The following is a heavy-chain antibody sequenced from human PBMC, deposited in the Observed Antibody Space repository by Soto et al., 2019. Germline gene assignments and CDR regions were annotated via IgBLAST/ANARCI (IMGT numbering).Heavy chain of an antibody. CDR3: ARHYGDYVSSSFSYYYYYMDV. CDR2: IYPGDSDT. V-gene: IGHV5-51*01. Sequence: GESLKISCKGSGYSFTSYWIGWVRQMPGKGLEWMGIIYPGDSDTRYSPSFQGQVTISADKSISTAYLQWSSLKASDTAMYYCARHYGDYVSSSFSYYYYYMDVWGKGTTVTVSS. D-gene: IGHD4-17*01. J-gene: IGHJ6*03. CDR1: GYSFTSYW.